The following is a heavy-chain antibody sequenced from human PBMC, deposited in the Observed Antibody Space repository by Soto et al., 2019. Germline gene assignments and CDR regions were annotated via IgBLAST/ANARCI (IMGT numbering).Heavy chain of an antibody. J-gene: IGHJ6*02. CDR3: AKILSTVTTYYYGMDA. D-gene: IGHD4-17*01. CDR1: GFSFSTYP. V-gene: IGHV3-23*01. Sequence: PGGSLGLSCAASGFSFSTYPMVWARQAPGKRLEAVSSISGSGDKTYYKDSVKGRFTISRDNSKNTVDLQMNSLRPEDTAVYYCAKILSTVTTYYYGMDAWGQGTTVTVSS. CDR2: ISGSGDKT.